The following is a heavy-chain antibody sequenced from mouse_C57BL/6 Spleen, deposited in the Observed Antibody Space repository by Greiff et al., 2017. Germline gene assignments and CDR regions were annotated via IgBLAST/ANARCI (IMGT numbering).Heavy chain of an antibody. D-gene: IGHD4-1*01. CDR3: ARDWEGGY. CDR2: IYPGSGNT. V-gene: IGHV1-76*01. J-gene: IGHJ2*01. Sequence: QVQLQQSGAELVRPGASVKLSCKASGYTFTDYYINWVKQRPGQGLEWIARIYPGSGNTYYNEKFKGKATLTAEKSSSTAYMQLSSLTSEGSAVYCCARDWEGGYWGQGTTLTVSS. CDR1: GYTFTDYY.